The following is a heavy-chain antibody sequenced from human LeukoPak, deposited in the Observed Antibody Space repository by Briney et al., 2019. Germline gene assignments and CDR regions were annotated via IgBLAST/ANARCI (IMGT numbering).Heavy chain of an antibody. Sequence: GGSLRLSCAASGFTFSSYSMNWVRQAPGKGLEWVSSISSSSSYIYYADSVKGRFTISRDNAKNSLYLQMNSLRAEDTALYYCAKVDSGSYYSPVDYWGQGTLVTVSS. CDR1: GFTFSSYS. J-gene: IGHJ4*02. V-gene: IGHV3-21*04. CDR2: ISSSSSYI. D-gene: IGHD3-10*01. CDR3: AKVDSGSYYSPVDY.